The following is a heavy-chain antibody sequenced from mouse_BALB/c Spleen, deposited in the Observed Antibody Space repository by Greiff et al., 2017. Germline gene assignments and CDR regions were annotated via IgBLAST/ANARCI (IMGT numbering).Heavy chain of an antibody. V-gene: IGHV14-3*02. J-gene: IGHJ4*01. Sequence: EVQLVESGAELVKPGASVKLSCTASGFNIKDTYMHWVKQRPEQGLEWIGRIDPANGNTKYDPKFQGKATITADTSSNTAYLQLSSLTSEDTAVYYCARSDYYYGSSYVDYAMDYWGQGTSVTVSS. D-gene: IGHD1-1*01. CDR2: IDPANGNT. CDR3: ARSDYYYGSSYVDYAMDY. CDR1: GFNIKDTY.